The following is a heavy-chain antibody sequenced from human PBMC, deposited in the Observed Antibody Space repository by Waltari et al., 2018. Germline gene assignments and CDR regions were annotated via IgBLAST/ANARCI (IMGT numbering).Heavy chain of an antibody. J-gene: IGHJ1*01. CDR3: ARDSKPYAVTTLGEYFQH. V-gene: IGHV3-30-3*01. D-gene: IGHD4-17*01. Sequence: QVQLVESGGGVVQPGRSLRLSCAASGFTFSSYAMHWVRQAPGKGLEWVAVISYDGSNKYYADSVKGRFTISRDNSKNTLYLQMNSLRAEDTAVYYCARDSKPYAVTTLGEYFQHWGQGTLVTVSS. CDR2: ISYDGSNK. CDR1: GFTFSSYA.